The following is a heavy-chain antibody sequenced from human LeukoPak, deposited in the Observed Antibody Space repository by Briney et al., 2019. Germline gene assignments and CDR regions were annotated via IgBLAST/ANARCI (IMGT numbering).Heavy chain of an antibody. J-gene: IGHJ4*02. CDR2: INPNSGVT. Sequence: ASVKVSCKASGYTFTDHYIHWVRQAPGQGLEWMGWINPNSGVTNYAQKFHGRVTMTRDTSISTAYMELSRLTSDDTAVYFCAKEIRIVGTLTLDYWGQGTLVTVSS. CDR1: GYTFTDHY. D-gene: IGHD1/OR15-1a*01. CDR3: AKEIRIVGTLTLDY. V-gene: IGHV1-2*02.